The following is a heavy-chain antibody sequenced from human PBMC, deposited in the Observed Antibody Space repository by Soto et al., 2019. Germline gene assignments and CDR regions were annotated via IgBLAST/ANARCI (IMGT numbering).Heavy chain of an antibody. J-gene: IGHJ4*01. CDR1: GFTFSNAW. V-gene: IGHV3-15*07. CDR2: VKSKTHGGTT. CDR3: XXXXXXXXXXVRFDY. Sequence: EVQLVESGGGLVKPGGSLRLSCAASGFTFSNAWINWVRQAPGXXLXXXXRVKSKTHGGTTDYAEPVKGRFAISRDXXXXXXXXXXXXXXXXXXXXXXXXXXXXXXXXXVRFDYWGHGTLVTVSS.